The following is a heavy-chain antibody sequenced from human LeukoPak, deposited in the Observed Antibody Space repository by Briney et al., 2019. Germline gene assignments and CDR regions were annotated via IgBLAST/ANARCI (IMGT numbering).Heavy chain of an antibody. CDR1: GGSISSYY. CDR2: IYYSGST. CDR3: ARARHGDAFDI. V-gene: IGHV4-59*01. J-gene: IGHJ3*02. Sequence: SQTLSLTCTVSGGSISSYYWSWIRQPPGKGLEWIGYIYYSGSTNYNPSLKSRVTISVDTSKNQFSLKLSSVTAADTAVYYCARARHGDAFDIWGQGTMVTVSS.